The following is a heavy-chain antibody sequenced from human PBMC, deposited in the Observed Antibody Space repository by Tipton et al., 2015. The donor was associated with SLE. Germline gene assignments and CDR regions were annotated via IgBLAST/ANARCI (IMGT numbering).Heavy chain of an antibody. J-gene: IGHJ5*02. CDR3: ACTSSWYEWFDP. V-gene: IGHV4-39*01. Sequence: TLSLTCTVSGGSISSSSYYWGWIRQPPGKGLEWIGSIYYSGGTYYNPSLKSRVTISVDTSKNQFSLKLSSVTAADTAVYYCACTSSWYEWFDPWGQGTLVTVSS. CDR1: GGSISSSSYY. CDR2: IYYSGGT. D-gene: IGHD6-13*01.